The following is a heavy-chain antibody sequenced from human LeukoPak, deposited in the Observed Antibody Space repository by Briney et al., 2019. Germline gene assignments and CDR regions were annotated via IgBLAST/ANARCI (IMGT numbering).Heavy chain of an antibody. J-gene: IGHJ3*02. CDR1: GYTFSNYN. CDR2: VNPSGDST. D-gene: IGHD5-24*01. V-gene: IGHV1-46*01. CDR3: ARVRDGYNDAYDI. Sequence: ASVKVSCKASGYTFSNYNIHWLRQAPGQGLEWMGIVNPSGDSTNYTQNFQGRVTMTGDTSTSTVYMELSSLRSEDTAVYYCARVRDGYNDAYDIWGQGTMVTVTS.